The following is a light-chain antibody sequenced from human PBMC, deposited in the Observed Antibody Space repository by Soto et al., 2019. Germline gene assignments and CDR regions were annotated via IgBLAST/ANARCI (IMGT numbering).Light chain of an antibody. J-gene: IGKJ5*01. CDR1: QSVTSNY. Sequence: EIVLTQSPGTLSLSPGERAALSCGASQSVTSNYLAWYQQKPGQAPRLLIYGASNRATGIPARFSGSGSGTDFTLTISSLEPEDFAVYYCQHRRDFGQGTRLEIK. V-gene: IGKV3D-20*02. CDR2: GAS. CDR3: QHRRD.